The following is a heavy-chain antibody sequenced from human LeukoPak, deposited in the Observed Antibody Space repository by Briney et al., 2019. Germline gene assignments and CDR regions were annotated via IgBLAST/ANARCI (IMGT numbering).Heavy chain of an antibody. V-gene: IGHV3-33*01. CDR3: ARAGGYCSGGSCYRGYSWFDP. J-gene: IGHJ5*02. CDR2: ILYNGSK. CDR1: GFTFSSSG. D-gene: IGHD2-15*01. Sequence: GGFLRLSCAASGFTFSSSGMHWVRQAPGKGLEWVAVILYNGSKYYADSVKGRFTISRDSSKNTLYLQMNSPRVEDTAVYYCARAGGYCSGGSCYRGYSWFDPWGQGTLVTVSS.